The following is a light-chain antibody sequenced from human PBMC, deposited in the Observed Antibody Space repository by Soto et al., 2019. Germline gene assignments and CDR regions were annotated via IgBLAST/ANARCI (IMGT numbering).Light chain of an antibody. CDR1: QGISNY. CDR3: QKYNSAPWT. Sequence: DIQMTQSPSSLSASVGDRVTITCRARQGISNYLAWYQQKPGKVPKLLIYAASTLQSGVPSRFRGSGSGTDLTLTISSLQPEDVATYYCQKYNSAPWTFGQGTKVEIK. V-gene: IGKV1-27*01. J-gene: IGKJ1*01. CDR2: AAS.